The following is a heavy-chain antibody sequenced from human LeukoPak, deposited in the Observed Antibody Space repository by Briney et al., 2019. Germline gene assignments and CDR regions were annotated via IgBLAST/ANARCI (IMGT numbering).Heavy chain of an antibody. V-gene: IGHV4-59*01. CDR3: ARSDWNYGEADY. Sequence: PSETLSLTCTVSGGSISSYYWSWIRQPPGKGLEWIGFIFYSGTTNYNPSLKSRVTISVDTSKNQFSLKLSSVTAADTAVYYCARSDWNYGEADYWGQGTLVTVSS. D-gene: IGHD1-7*01. CDR1: GGSISSYY. CDR2: IFYSGTT. J-gene: IGHJ4*02.